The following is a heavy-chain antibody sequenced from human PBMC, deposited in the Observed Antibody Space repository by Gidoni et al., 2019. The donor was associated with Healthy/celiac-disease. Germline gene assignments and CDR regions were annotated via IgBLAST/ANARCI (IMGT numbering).Heavy chain of an antibody. CDR3: ARFIPNYDYVWGSYLLRGFDP. V-gene: IGHV4-34*01. CDR1: GGSFSGYY. Sequence: QVQLQQWGAGLLKPSETLSLTCAVYGGSFSGYYWSWIRQPPGKGLEWIGEINHSGSTNYNPSLKSRVTISVDTSKNQFSLKLSSVTAADTAVYYCARFIPNYDYVWGSYLLRGFDPWGQGTLVTVSS. CDR2: INHSGST. D-gene: IGHD3-16*02. J-gene: IGHJ5*02.